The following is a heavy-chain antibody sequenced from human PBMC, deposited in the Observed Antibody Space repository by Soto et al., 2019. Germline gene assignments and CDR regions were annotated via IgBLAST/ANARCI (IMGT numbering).Heavy chain of an antibody. V-gene: IGHV1-18*01. Sequence: QVQLVQSGAEVKNPGASVKVSCKASGYRFTSYGIGWVRQAPGQGLEWMGWINAYNGNTNYAQNLQGTVTLTTDTPTSTAYMELRSLRSNDTAVYYCAMVDVYVTPSPQDVWGQGTTVTVSS. CDR2: INAYNGNT. J-gene: IGHJ6*02. CDR1: GYRFTSYG. D-gene: IGHD3-16*01. CDR3: AMVDVYVTPSPQDV.